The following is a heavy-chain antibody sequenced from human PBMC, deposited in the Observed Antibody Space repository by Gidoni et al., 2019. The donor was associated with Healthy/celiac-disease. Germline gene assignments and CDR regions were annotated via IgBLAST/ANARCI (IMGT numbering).Heavy chain of an antibody. D-gene: IGHD3-3*01. CDR2: IYYSGNT. Sequence: QLQLQESGPGMVKPSETLSPTCTVSGGSISSSSYSWGWIRHPPGKGLEWIGSIYYSGNTYYNPALKSRVTISVDTSKNQFSLKLSSVTAADTAVYYCASHLRFLEWLPPLGYWGQGTLVTVSS. CDR3: ASHLRFLEWLPPLGY. CDR1: GGSISSSSYS. J-gene: IGHJ4*02. V-gene: IGHV4-39*01.